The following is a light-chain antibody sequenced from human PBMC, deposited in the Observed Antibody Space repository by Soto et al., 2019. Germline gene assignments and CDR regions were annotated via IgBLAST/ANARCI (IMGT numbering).Light chain of an antibody. Sequence: DVVMTQSPLSLPVTLGQPASISCRSSQSLVYSDGNIYLNWFQQRPGQSPRRLIYKVSNRDSGVPDRFSGSVSGTDFTLKISRVEAEDVAVYFCMQGTHWPYTFGLGTKLEI. CDR2: KVS. CDR3: MQGTHWPYT. J-gene: IGKJ2*01. V-gene: IGKV2-30*01. CDR1: QSLVYSDGNIY.